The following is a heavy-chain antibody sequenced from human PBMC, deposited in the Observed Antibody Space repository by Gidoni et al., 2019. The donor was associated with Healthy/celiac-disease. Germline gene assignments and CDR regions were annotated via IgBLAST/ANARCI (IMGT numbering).Heavy chain of an antibody. Sequence: QVQLVESGGGVVQPGRSLRLSCAASGFTFSRYGLHWVRQSPGKGLEWVAVIWYDGSNKYYADSVKGRFTISRDNSKNTLYLQMNSLRAEDTAVYYCARDGDYGSGSYYKSHYYYYYGMDVWGQGTTVTVSS. CDR1: GFTFSRYG. V-gene: IGHV3-33*01. D-gene: IGHD3-10*01. CDR2: IWYDGSNK. J-gene: IGHJ6*02. CDR3: ARDGDYGSGSYYKSHYYYYYGMDV.